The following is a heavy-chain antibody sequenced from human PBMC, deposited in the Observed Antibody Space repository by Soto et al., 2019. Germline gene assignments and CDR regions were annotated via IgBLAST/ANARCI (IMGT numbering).Heavy chain of an antibody. CDR1: GFTFSSYW. V-gene: IGHV3-7*01. CDR2: IKQDGSEK. J-gene: IGHJ6*03. CDR3: ASTNLPHYDFWSGYTPYYMDV. D-gene: IGHD3-3*01. Sequence: GGSLRLSCAASGFTFSSYWMSWVRQAPGKGLEWVANIKQDGSEKYNVDSVKGRFTISRDNAKNSLYLQMNSLRAEDTAVYYCASTNLPHYDFWSGYTPYYMDVWGKGTTVTVSS.